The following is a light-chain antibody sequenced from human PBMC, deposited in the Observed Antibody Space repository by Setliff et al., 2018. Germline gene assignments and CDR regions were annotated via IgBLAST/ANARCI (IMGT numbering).Light chain of an antibody. Sequence: QSVLTQPPSASGSPGQSVTISCTGTSSDVGGYNYVSWHQQHPGKAPKLMVYEVSKRPSGVPDRFSGSKSGNTASLTVSGLQAEDEADYYCSSYAGSNVVVFGGGTKVTVL. J-gene: IGLJ2*01. CDR3: SSYAGSNVVV. V-gene: IGLV2-8*01. CDR2: EVS. CDR1: SSDVGGYNY.